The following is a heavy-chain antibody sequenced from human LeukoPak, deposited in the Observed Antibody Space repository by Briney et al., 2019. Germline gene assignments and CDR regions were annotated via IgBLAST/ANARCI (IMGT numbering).Heavy chain of an antibody. D-gene: IGHD2-8*02. CDR1: GFTLSSYW. CDR2: IRGDGNEE. CDR3: ATSTGWRFDY. V-gene: IGHV3-7*01. J-gene: IGHJ4*02. Sequence: GGSLRLSCVASGFTLSSYWMSWVRQAPGKGLEWVANIRGDGNEEYYADSVKGRFTISRDNAKNSLWLQMNSLRAEDTAVYYCATSTGWRFDYWGQGTLVTVSS.